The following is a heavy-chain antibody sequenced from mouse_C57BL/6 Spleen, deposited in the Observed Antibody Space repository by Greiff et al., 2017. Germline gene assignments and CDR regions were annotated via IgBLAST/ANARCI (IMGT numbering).Heavy chain of an antibody. CDR2: ISSGGDYI. CDR1: GFTFSSYA. D-gene: IGHD1-1*01. Sequence: EVQRVESGEGLVKPGGSLKLSCAASGFTFSSYAMSWVRQTPEKRLEWVAYISSGGDYIYYADTVKGRFTISRDNARNTLYLQMSSLKSEDTAMYYCTRDQDYGSSPYAMDYWGQGTSVTVSS. J-gene: IGHJ4*01. V-gene: IGHV5-9-1*02. CDR3: TRDQDYGSSPYAMDY.